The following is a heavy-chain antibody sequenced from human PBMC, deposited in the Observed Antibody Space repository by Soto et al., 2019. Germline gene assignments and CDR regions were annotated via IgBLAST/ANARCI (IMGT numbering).Heavy chain of an antibody. V-gene: IGHV4-39*01. CDR1: GGSISSCSYY. D-gene: IGHD2-2*01. CDR2: IYYSGST. Sequence: SETLSLTCTVSGGSISSCSYYWGWIRQPPGKGLEWIGSIYYSGSTYYNPSLKSRVTISVDTSKNQFSLKLSSVTAADTAVYYCASPGLYCSSTSCSPWVVCWGQGTLVTVSS. CDR3: ASPGLYCSSTSCSPWVVC. J-gene: IGHJ4*02.